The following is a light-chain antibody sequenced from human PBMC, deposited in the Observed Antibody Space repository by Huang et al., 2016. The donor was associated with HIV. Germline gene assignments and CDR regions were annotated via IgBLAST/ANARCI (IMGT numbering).Light chain of an antibody. CDR1: QSISSY. CDR2: DAS. CDR3: QQHSNWALT. Sequence: EIVLTQSPATLSLSPGERATLSCRASQSISSYLAWYQQKPGQAPRLLIYDASNRATGIPARFSGSGSGTDFTLTISSLEPEDFAVYYCQQHSNWALTFGGGTKVETK. J-gene: IGKJ4*01. V-gene: IGKV3-11*01.